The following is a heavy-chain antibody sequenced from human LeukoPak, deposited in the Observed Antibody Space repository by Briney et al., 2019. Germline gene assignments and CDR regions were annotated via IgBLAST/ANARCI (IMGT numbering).Heavy chain of an antibody. CDR3: ARAREKYYYDSSGRGDAFDT. D-gene: IGHD3-22*01. J-gene: IGHJ3*02. V-gene: IGHV3-74*01. Sequence: PGGSLRLFYAASGFTFSFYWIHWVRQAPGKRLVWVSHINTDGSSTSYADSVKGRFTISRDNAKNTLFLQMNSLRAEDTAVYYCARAREKYYYDSSGRGDAFDTCGQGTMVIVSS. CDR1: GFTFSFYW. CDR2: INTDGSST.